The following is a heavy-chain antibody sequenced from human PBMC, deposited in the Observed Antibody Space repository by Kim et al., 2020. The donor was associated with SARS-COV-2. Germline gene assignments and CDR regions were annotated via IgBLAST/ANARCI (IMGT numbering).Heavy chain of an antibody. CDR1: GGSISSGGYY. D-gene: IGHD3-3*01. CDR2: IYYSGST. J-gene: IGHJ3*02. CDR3: ARGSGITIFGVVMIDAFDI. Sequence: SETLSLTCTVSGGSISSGGYYWSWIRQHPGKGLEWMGYIYYSGSTYYNPSLKSRVTISVDTSNNQFSLKLSSVTAADTAVYYCARGSGITIFGVVMIDAFDIWGQGTMVTVSS. V-gene: IGHV4-31*03.